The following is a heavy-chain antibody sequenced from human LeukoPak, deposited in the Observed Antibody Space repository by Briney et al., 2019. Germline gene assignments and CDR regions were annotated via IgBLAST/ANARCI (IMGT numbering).Heavy chain of an antibody. CDR2: ISYDGSNK. CDR3: AKSPYSSSWDFGY. J-gene: IGHJ4*02. Sequence: PGRSLRLSCAASGFTFSSYGMHWVRQAPGKGLEWVAVISYDGSNKYYADSVKGRFTFSRDNSKNTLYLQMNSLRAEDTAVYYCAKSPYSSSWDFGYWGQGTLVTVSS. D-gene: IGHD6-13*01. V-gene: IGHV3-30*18. CDR1: GFTFSSYG.